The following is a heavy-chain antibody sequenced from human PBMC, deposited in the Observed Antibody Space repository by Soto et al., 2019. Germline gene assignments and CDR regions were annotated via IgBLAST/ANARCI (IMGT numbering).Heavy chain of an antibody. CDR1: GFTFSNYA. Sequence: VGSLRLSCAASGFTFSNYAMTWVRQGPGKGLEWVSAISGSGGSAYYADSVKGRFTISRDNSKNTLYLQMNSLRADDSGVYYFAKDPYSGVLVPVAIGFDPWGPGTLVTVSS. D-gene: IGHD2-2*01. CDR2: ISGSGGSA. V-gene: IGHV3-23*01. CDR3: AKDPYSGVLVPVAIGFDP. J-gene: IGHJ5*02.